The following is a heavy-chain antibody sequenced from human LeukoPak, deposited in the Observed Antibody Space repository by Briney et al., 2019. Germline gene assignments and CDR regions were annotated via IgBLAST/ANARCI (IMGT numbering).Heavy chain of an antibody. CDR3: ARDGGGLNDIHADY. CDR2: INPNSGST. Sequence: ASVKVSCKASGYTFTGYYMHWVRQAPGQGLEWMGWINPNSGSTKYAQQFQGRLTMTRHTSISTAYMELSRLRSDDTAVYYCARDGGGLNDIHADYWGQGTLVTGSS. V-gene: IGHV1-2*02. D-gene: IGHD3-9*01. CDR1: GYTFTGYY. J-gene: IGHJ4*02.